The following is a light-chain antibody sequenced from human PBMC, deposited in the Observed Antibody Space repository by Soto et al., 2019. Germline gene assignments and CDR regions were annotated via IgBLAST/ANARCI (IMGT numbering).Light chain of an antibody. J-gene: IGLJ3*02. Sequence: QSALTQPASVSGSPGQSITISCTGTSSDVGGYIYVSWYQQYPGTAPKLMIYDVTNRPSGVSNRFSGSKSGNTASLTISGLQPEDEADYYCTSFTSSTPRWVFGGGTKVTVL. CDR2: DVT. CDR3: TSFTSSTPRWV. CDR1: SSDVGGYIY. V-gene: IGLV2-14*01.